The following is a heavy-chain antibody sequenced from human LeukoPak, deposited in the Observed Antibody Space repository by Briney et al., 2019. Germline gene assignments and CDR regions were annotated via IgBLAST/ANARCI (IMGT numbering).Heavy chain of an antibody. V-gene: IGHV3-7*01. Sequence: GGSLRLSCAASGFTFSSYWMSWVRQAPGKGLEWVANIKQDGSEKYYVDSVKGRFTISRDNAKNSLYLQMNSLRAEDTAVYYCARAHRCSSSSGGWFDPWGQGTLVTVSS. D-gene: IGHD6-6*01. CDR3: ARAHRCSSSSGGWFDP. CDR2: IKQDGSEK. CDR1: GFTFSSYW. J-gene: IGHJ5*02.